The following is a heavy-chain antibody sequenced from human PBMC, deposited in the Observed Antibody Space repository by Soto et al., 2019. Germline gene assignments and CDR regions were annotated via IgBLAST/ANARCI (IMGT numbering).Heavy chain of an antibody. CDR2: IFHTGNT. V-gene: IGHV4-31*11. CDR3: ARARDKYSGPFDY. D-gene: IGHD5-12*01. Sequence: QVQLQESGPGLVKPSQTLSLTCAVSHGTMTSGGYYWSWIRQFPGKGLEWIGQIFHTGNTYYNPSLKSRVSMSVDTSRTKFSVMLSSLTAAGTPVYFSARARDKYSGPFDYSGERILFTVSS. J-gene: IGHJ4*02. CDR1: HGTMTSGGYY.